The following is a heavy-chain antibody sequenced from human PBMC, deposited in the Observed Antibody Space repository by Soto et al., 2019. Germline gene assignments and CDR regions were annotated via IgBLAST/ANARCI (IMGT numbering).Heavy chain of an antibody. Sequence: GGSLRLSCAASGFTFSDYYMSWIRQAPGKGLEWVSYISSSGSTIYYADSVKGRFTISRDNAKNSLYLQMNSLRAEDTAVYYCGTFSGTRYSYGTNYGMEVWGQGTTVTVSS. V-gene: IGHV3-11*01. J-gene: IGHJ6*02. CDR3: GTFSGTRYSYGTNYGMEV. CDR1: GFTFSDYY. D-gene: IGHD5-18*01. CDR2: ISSSGSTI.